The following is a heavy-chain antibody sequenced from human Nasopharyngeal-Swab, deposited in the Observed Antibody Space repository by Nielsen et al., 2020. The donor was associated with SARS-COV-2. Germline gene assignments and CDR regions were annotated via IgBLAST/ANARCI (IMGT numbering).Heavy chain of an antibody. V-gene: IGHV1-46*01. J-gene: IGHJ6*03. CDR3: ARDPTLTYYDILTGYRTPDYYMDV. CDR2: SNPSGGST. CDR1: GYTFTSYY. Sequence: ASVKVSCKASGYTFTSYYMHWVRQAPGQGLEWRGISNPSGGSTSYAQKFQGRVTMTRDTSTSTVYMELSSLRSEDTAVYYCARDPTLTYYDILTGYRTPDYYMDVWGKGTTVTVSS. D-gene: IGHD3-9*01.